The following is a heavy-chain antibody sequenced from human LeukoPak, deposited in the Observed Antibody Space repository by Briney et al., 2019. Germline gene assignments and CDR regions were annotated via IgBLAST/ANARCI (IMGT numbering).Heavy chain of an antibody. D-gene: IGHD3-22*01. CDR2: TYPGDSNT. Sequence: GESLKISCKGSGYSFTNNWIGWVRQMPGKGLEWMGITYPGDSNTRYSPSFQGQVTISADKSISSAYLQWSSLKASDTAMYYCARHVRGYYYDSSGPDYWGQGTLVTVSS. CDR3: ARHVRGYYYDSSGPDY. CDR1: GYSFTNNW. J-gene: IGHJ4*02. V-gene: IGHV5-51*01.